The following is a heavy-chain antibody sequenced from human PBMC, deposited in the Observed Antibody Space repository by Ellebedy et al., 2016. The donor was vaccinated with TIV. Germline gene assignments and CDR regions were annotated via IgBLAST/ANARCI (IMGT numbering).Heavy chain of an antibody. CDR2: ISYSGST. Sequence: SETLSLTXTVSGGSIGSGGYYWTWIRQHPGKGLEWIGYISYSGSTYYNPSLKSRLTISLDTSKSHFSLKLTTVTAADTAVYYCARAVGAALCTGYFDYWGQGALVTVSS. D-gene: IGHD2-8*02. V-gene: IGHV4-31*03. J-gene: IGHJ4*02. CDR3: ARAVGAALCTGYFDY. CDR1: GGSIGSGGYY.